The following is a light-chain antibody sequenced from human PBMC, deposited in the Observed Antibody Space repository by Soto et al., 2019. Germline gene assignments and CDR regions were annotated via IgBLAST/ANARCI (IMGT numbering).Light chain of an antibody. Sequence: ETVLTQSPGTLSLSPGERATLSCRASQSVSSSYLAWYQQKPGQAPRLLIYGASSRATGIPDRFSGSGSGTDFTLTISRLEPEDFAVYYCHQYGSSPQTFGQGTKVDIK. CDR3: HQYGSSPQT. CDR2: GAS. CDR1: QSVSSSY. V-gene: IGKV3-20*01. J-gene: IGKJ1*01.